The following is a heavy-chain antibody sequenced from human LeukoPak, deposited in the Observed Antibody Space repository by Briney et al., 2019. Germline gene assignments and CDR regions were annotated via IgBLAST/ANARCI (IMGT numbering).Heavy chain of an antibody. CDR2: INPNSGGT. J-gene: IGHJ5*02. CDR1: GYTFTGYY. Sequence: ASVKVSCKASGYTFTGYYMHWVRQAPGQGLEWIGWINPNSGGTNYAQKFQGRVTMTRDTSISTAYMELSRLRSDDTAVYYCARGVYSGYADWFDPWGQGTLVTVSS. V-gene: IGHV1-2*02. D-gene: IGHD5-12*01. CDR3: ARGVYSGYADWFDP.